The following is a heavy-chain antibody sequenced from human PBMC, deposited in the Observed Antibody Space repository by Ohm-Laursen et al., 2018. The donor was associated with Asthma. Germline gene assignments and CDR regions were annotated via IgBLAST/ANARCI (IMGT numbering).Heavy chain of an antibody. V-gene: IGHV1-3*01. Sequence: ASVKVSCKASGYSFTTYAMHWVRQAPGQRLEWMGWINAGNGHTKYSQKFQGRVTITRDSSASTAYMELSSLGSEDTAVYYCARSRGCIKGVCYSRWFDRWGQGTLVTVSS. CDR1: GYSFTTYA. CDR3: ARSRGCIKGVCYSRWFDR. D-gene: IGHD2-8*01. CDR2: INAGNGHT. J-gene: IGHJ5*02.